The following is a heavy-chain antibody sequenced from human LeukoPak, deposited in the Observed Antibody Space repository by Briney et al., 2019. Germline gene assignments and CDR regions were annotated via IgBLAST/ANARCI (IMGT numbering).Heavy chain of an antibody. CDR1: GGSISSYY. J-gene: IGHJ5*02. CDR3: ARHYGP. Sequence: SETLSLTCTVSGGSISSYYWSWIRQPPGKELEWIGYIHYSGSTYYNPSLKSRVTISVDTSKNQFSLKLNSVTAADTAVYYCARHYGPWGQGTLVTVSS. V-gene: IGHV4-59*08. D-gene: IGHD3-10*01. CDR2: IHYSGST.